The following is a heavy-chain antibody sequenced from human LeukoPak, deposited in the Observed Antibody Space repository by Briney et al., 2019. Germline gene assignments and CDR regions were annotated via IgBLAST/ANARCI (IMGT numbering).Heavy chain of an antibody. Sequence: SETLSLTCTVSGGSISNYYWSWIRQPPGKGLEWIGYIYYSGSTNYNPSLKSRVTISVDTSKNQFSLKLSSVTAADTAAYYCARGDYYDSSGYSFFDCWGQGTLVTVSS. J-gene: IGHJ4*02. V-gene: IGHV4-59*01. CDR2: IYYSGST. D-gene: IGHD3-22*01. CDR3: ARGDYYDSSGYSFFDC. CDR1: GGSISNYY.